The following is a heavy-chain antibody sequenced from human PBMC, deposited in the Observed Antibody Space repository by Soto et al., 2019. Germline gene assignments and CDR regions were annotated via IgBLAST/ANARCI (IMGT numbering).Heavy chain of an antibody. CDR2: IRSKANSYAT. CDR3: TSCSSTSCYWYYYGMDV. Sequence: PGGSLRLSCAASGFTFSGSAMHWVRQASGKGLEWVGRIRSKANSYATAYAASVKGRFTISRDDSKNTAYLQMNSLKTEDTAVYYCTSCSSTSCYWYYYGMDVWGQGTTVTVS. J-gene: IGHJ6*02. D-gene: IGHD2-2*01. V-gene: IGHV3-73*01. CDR1: GFTFSGSA.